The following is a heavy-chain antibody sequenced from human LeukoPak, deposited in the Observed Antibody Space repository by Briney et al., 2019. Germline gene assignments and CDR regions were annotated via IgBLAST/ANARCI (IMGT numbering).Heavy chain of an antibody. J-gene: IGHJ4*02. CDR1: GFTVSSNY. Sequence: PGGSLRLSCAASGFTVSSNYMSWVRQAPGKGLEWVSVIYSGGSTYYADSMKGRFTISRDNSKNTLYLQMNSLRAEDTAVYYCARDHGFLEWFVDYWGQGTLVTVSS. V-gene: IGHV3-66*02. CDR3: ARDHGFLEWFVDY. D-gene: IGHD3-3*01. CDR2: IYSGGST.